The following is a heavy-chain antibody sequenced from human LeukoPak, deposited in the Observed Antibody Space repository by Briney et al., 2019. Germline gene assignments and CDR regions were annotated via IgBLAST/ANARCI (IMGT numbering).Heavy chain of an antibody. CDR1: GFTFTNSA. D-gene: IGHD4-23*01. Sequence: SVKVSCKASGFTFTNSAIQWVRQARGQRLEWIGWIGVGGGNTNYAQRFQDRVTITRDMSTSIAYMELSSLRSEDTAVYYCAAEIYGGNSDCCTFDFWGQGTPVTVSS. V-gene: IGHV1-58*02. CDR2: IGVGGGNT. CDR3: AAEIYGGNSDCCTFDF. J-gene: IGHJ3*01.